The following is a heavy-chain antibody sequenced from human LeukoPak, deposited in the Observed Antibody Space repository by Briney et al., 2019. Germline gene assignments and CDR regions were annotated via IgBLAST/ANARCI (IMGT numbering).Heavy chain of an antibody. D-gene: IGHD1-26*01. V-gene: IGHV3-66*01. CDR1: GFTFSSYA. J-gene: IGHJ4*02. CDR2: IYSGGST. Sequence: GGSLRLSCAASGFTFSSYAMTWVRQAPGKGLEWVSVIYSGGSTYYADSVKGRFTISRDISKNTLYLQMNSLRAEDTAVYYCARGSGGYYWFDYWGQGTLVTVS. CDR3: ARGSGGYYWFDY.